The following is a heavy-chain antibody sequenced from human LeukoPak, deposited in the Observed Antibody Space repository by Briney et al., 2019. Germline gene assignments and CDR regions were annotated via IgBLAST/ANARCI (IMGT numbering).Heavy chain of an antibody. CDR3: ARETVHY. J-gene: IGHJ4*02. Sequence: GESLKISCAASGFTFSDYEFNWVRQAPGKGLEWVSYIGRGYGITYYADSVKGRFTVSRDDAKNSVYLQMNSLRAEDTALYYCARETVHYWGQGILVTVSS. CDR2: IGRGYGIT. CDR1: GFTFSDYE. D-gene: IGHD4-17*01. V-gene: IGHV3-48*03.